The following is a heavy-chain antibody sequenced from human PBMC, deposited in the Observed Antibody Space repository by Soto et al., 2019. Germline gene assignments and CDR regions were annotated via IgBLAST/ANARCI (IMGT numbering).Heavy chain of an antibody. CDR1: GGSISGYY. Sequence: PSETLSLTCTVSGGSISGYYWTWIRQPPGTGLEWIGEINHSGSTNYNPSLKSRVTILVDTSKNQFSLKLTSVTAADTAVYYCARDKITGLFDYWGQGTLVTVSS. V-gene: IGHV4-34*01. J-gene: IGHJ4*02. CDR3: ARDKITGLFDY. CDR2: INHSGST. D-gene: IGHD2-8*02.